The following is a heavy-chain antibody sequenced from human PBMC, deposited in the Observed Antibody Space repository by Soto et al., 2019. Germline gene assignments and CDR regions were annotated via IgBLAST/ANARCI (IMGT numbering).Heavy chain of an antibody. CDR3: VRHTNVYNRLDY. V-gene: IGHV5-51*01. Sequence: PGESLKISCEASGYSFPDFWIGWVRQMPGKGRGWVGIILPRDSDSRYSPSFEGRVTISADNSISTAYLQWSSLTASDTAMYYCVRHTNVYNRLDYWGRGTLVTVSS. CDR1: GYSFPDFW. CDR2: ILPRDSDS. J-gene: IGHJ4*02. D-gene: IGHD1-1*01.